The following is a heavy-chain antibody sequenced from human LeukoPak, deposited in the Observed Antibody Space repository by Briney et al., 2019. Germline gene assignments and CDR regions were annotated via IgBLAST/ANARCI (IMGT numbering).Heavy chain of an antibody. CDR2: IYYSGNT. D-gene: IGHD3-10*01. J-gene: IGHJ6*02. CDR1: GGPINSGGFH. CDR3: ARGQLIIEWKYYGMDV. Sequence: SQTLSLTCTVSGGPINSGGFHWSWIRQHPGKGLEWIGYIYYSGNTDYNPSLKSRVTISIDTSRNQFSLQLRSVTAADTAVYYCARGQLIIEWKYYGMDVWARGPRSPSP. V-gene: IGHV4-31*03.